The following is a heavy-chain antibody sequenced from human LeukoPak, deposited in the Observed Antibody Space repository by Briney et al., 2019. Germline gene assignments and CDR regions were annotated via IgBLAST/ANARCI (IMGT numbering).Heavy chain of an antibody. CDR3: ARNPRDYDILTGYDKSLGGFNWFDP. D-gene: IGHD3-9*01. CDR2: FDPEDGET. J-gene: IGHJ5*02. V-gene: IGHV1-24*01. CDR1: GYTLTELS. Sequence: ASVKVSCKVSGYTLTELSMHWVRQAPGKGLEWMGGFDPEDGETIYAQKFQGRVTMTEDTSTDTAYMELSSLRSEDTAVYYCARNPRDYDILTGYDKSLGGFNWFDPWGQGTLVTVSS.